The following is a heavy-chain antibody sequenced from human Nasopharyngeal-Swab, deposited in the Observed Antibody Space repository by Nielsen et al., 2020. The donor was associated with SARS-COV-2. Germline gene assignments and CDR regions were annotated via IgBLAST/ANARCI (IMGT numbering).Heavy chain of an antibody. J-gene: IGHJ4*02. Sequence: GESLKISCAASGFKFSSYWMSWVRQAPGKGLEWVANIKQDGSEKYYVDSVKGRFTISRDNAKNSLYLQMNSLRAEDTAVYYCARVLDFWGQGTLVTVSS. CDR3: ARVLDF. CDR1: GFKFSSYW. V-gene: IGHV3-7*01. CDR2: IKQDGSEK.